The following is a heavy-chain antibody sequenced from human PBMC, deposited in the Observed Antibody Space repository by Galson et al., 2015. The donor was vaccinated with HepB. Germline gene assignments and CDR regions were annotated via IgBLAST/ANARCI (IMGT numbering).Heavy chain of an antibody. D-gene: IGHD6-19*01. CDR2: TSFDGSSK. J-gene: IGHJ1*01. CDR1: GFTFNTFG. CDR3: AKSPRSGWWSEYFQH. V-gene: IGHV3-30*18. Sequence: SLRLSCAASGFTFNTFGMHWVRQAPGKGLEWVAVTSFDGSSKFYADSVKGRSTISRDNSKNTLYLQMNSLRVEDTGVYYCAKSPRSGWWSEYFQHWGQGTLVTVSS.